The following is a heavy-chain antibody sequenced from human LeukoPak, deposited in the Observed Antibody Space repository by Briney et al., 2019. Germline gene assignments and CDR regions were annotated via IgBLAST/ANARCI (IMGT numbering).Heavy chain of an antibody. CDR1: GYTFTGYY. Sequence: GASVKVSCKASGYTFTGYYMHWVRQAPGQGLEWMGWINPNSGGTNYAQKFQGRVTMTRDTSISTAYMELSRLRSDDTAVYYCARQAWNCTNGVCYPFDYWGQGTLVTVSS. J-gene: IGHJ4*02. CDR3: ARQAWNCTNGVCYPFDY. D-gene: IGHD2-8*01. CDR2: INPNSGGT. V-gene: IGHV1-2*02.